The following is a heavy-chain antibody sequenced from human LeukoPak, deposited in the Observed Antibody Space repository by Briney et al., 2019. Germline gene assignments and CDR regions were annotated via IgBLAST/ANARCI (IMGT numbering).Heavy chain of an antibody. Sequence: SETLSLTCTVSGGSISSYYWSWIRQPPGMGLEWIGYIYYSGSTNYNPSLKSRVTISVDTSKNQFSLKLSSVTAADTAVYYCARERHYDFWSGPTNWFDPWGQGTLVTVSS. CDR2: IYYSGST. CDR1: GGSISSYY. CDR3: ARERHYDFWSGPTNWFDP. V-gene: IGHV4-59*01. D-gene: IGHD3-3*01. J-gene: IGHJ5*02.